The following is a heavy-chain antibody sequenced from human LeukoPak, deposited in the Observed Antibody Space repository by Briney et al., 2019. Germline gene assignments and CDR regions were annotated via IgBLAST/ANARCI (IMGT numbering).Heavy chain of an antibody. J-gene: IGHJ4*02. V-gene: IGHV4-39*07. Sequence: SETLSLTCTVSGGSISSSSYYWGYIRQPPGKGLEWIGSIYYSGSTYYNPSLKSRVTISVDTSKNQFSLKLSSVTAADTAVYYCARVRDPIAAADFDYWGQGTLVTVSS. CDR3: ARVRDPIAAADFDY. CDR2: IYYSGST. CDR1: GGSISSSSYY. D-gene: IGHD6-13*01.